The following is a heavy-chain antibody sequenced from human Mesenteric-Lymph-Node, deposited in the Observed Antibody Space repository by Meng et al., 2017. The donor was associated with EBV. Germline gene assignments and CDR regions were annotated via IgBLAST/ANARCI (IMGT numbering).Heavy chain of an antibody. V-gene: IGHV1-18*01. CDR3: VVGDSGYEPDY. J-gene: IGHJ4*02. CDR2: IITYNGNT. CDR1: GKRLTGVA. D-gene: IGHD5-12*01. Sequence: QGQVFESWIEVKKPGGTMKVSWKASGKRLTGVAINWVRQATGLGLEWLGWIITYNGNTTYAQKLQGRVTMTTDTSTSTAYMELRSVRSDDSAVYYCVVGDSGYEPDYWGQGTLVTVSS.